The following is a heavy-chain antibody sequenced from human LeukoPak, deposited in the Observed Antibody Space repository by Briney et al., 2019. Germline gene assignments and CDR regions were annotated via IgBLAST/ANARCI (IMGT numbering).Heavy chain of an antibody. CDR3: AKDIRAVVPAALDY. Sequence: GGSLRLSCAASGFTFSSYGMHWVRQAPGKGLEWVAVISYDGSNKYYADSVKGRFTISRDNSKNTLYLQMNSLRAEDTALYYCAKDIRAVVPAALDYWGQGTLVTVSS. D-gene: IGHD2-2*01. CDR1: GFTFSSYG. J-gene: IGHJ4*02. CDR2: ISYDGSNK. V-gene: IGHV3-30*18.